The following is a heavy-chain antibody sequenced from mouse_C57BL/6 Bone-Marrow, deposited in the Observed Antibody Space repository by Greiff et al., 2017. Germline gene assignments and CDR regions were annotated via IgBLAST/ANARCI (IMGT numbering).Heavy chain of an antibody. V-gene: IGHV3-1*01. Sequence: EVKVVESGPGMVKPSQSLSLTCTVTGYSITSGYDWHWIRHFPGNKLEWMGYISYSGSPTYNPSLKIRISITHDTSKNHFFLKLNPVTNEDTATYYCARGDYYGSTVPGWYFDVWGTGTTVTVSS. J-gene: IGHJ1*03. CDR1: GYSITSGYD. CDR3: ARGDYYGSTVPGWYFDV. D-gene: IGHD1-1*01. CDR2: ISYSGSP.